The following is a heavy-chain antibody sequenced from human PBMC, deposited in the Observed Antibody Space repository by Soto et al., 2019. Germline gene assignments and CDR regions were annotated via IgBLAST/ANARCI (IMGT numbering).Heavy chain of an antibody. CDR1: GYSFNSYS. CDR3: ARHAVAGRPNWFDL. CDR2: IDPSDSYT. J-gene: IGHJ5*02. D-gene: IGHD6-19*01. V-gene: IGHV5-10-1*01. Sequence: ESLHLSSWASGYSFNSYSISGVRPMLGKGLEWMGRIDPSDSYTNYSPSFQGHVTISADKSISTAYLQWSSLKASDTAMYYCARHAVAGRPNWFDLCGQGTLVTVSS.